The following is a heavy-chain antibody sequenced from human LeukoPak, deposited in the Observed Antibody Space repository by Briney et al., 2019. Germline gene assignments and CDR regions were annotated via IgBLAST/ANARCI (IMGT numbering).Heavy chain of an antibody. CDR3: ARDLGAHCSSTSCYLTGYYMDV. CDR2: ISSSSSTI. J-gene: IGHJ6*03. D-gene: IGHD2-2*01. Sequence: PGGSLRLSCAASGFTFSSYSMNWVRQAPGKGLEWVSYISSSSSTIYYADSVKGRFTISRDNAKNSLYLQMNSLRAEDTAVYYCARDLGAHCSSTSCYLTGYYMDVWGKGTTVTVSS. V-gene: IGHV3-48*01. CDR1: GFTFSSYS.